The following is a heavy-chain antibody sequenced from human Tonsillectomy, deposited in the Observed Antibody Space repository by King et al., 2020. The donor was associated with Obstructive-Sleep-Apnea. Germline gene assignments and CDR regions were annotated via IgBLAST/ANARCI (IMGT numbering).Heavy chain of an antibody. Sequence: QLQESGPGLVKPSETLSLTCTVSGGSISSSIYSWGWIRQPPGKGLEWIGSIYYSGSTYYNPSLKSRVTISLDTSKNPFSLKLSSVTAADTAVYYCARDDYGDNSRYFDYWGQGSLVTVSS. CDR1: GGSISSSIYS. CDR3: ARDDYGDNSRYFDY. D-gene: IGHD4-23*01. CDR2: IYYSGST. V-gene: IGHV4-39*07. J-gene: IGHJ4*02.